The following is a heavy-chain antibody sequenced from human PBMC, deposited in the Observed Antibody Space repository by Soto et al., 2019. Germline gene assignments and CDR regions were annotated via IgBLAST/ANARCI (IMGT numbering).Heavy chain of an antibody. Sequence: QVQLVQSGAEVKKPGSSVKVSCKASGDTLSKYGVSWVRQAPGQGLEWMGGITPIFGTPTYAQRFQGRVTITADKSTSTSHLELTRLRSDDTAVYYCAKSTVGVSLGLVDVWGQGTTVTVSS. CDR2: ITPIFGTP. D-gene: IGHD2-8*01. J-gene: IGHJ6*02. CDR1: GDTLSKYG. CDR3: AKSTVGVSLGLVDV. V-gene: IGHV1-69*06.